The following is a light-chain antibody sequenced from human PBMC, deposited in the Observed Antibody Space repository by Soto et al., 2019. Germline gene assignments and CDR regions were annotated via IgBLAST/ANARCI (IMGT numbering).Light chain of an antibody. CDR3: QTAENIGTFLL. CDR2: KDN. J-gene: IGLJ3*02. CDR1: PLTRQY. Sequence: SYALTQPPSMSVSQGQTARITCSGAPLTRQYVYWYQQKPGQAPLLVIYKDNERPSGIPERFSGSTSGTTGTLTISGVRAEDEADYYWQTAENIGTFLLFAGGTKLTVL. V-gene: IGLV3-25*02.